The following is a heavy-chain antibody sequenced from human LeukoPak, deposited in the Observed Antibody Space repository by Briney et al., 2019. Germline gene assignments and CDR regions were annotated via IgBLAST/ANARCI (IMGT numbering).Heavy chain of an antibody. V-gene: IGHV3-30*04. J-gene: IGHJ4*02. CDR3: AKAAPVRGVTFFDY. CDR2: ISKDGSDE. Sequence: GGSLRLSCVASGFTFSRYVIHWVRQAPGKGLEWVAVISKDGSDEYYADSVKGRFTVSRDTSKNSLYLQMNNLRGEDTAVYYCAKAAPVRGVTFFDYWGQGTLITVSS. D-gene: IGHD3-10*01. CDR1: GFTFSRYV.